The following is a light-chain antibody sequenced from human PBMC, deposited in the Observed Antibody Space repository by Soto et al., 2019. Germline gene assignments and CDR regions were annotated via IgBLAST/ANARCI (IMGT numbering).Light chain of an antibody. Sequence: QSVLTQPPSVSGAPGQRVTISCTGSSSNIGTGYDVHWYQQFPGTAPKLLIYGNSNRPSGVPDRFSGSKSGTSASLAITGLQAEDEADYYCQSYDSSLSSYVFGTGTKLTLL. CDR3: QSYDSSLSSYV. V-gene: IGLV1-40*01. CDR2: GNS. CDR1: SSNIGTGYD. J-gene: IGLJ1*01.